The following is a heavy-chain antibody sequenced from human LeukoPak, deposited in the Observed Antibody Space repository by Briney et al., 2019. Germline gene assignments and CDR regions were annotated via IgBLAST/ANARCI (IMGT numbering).Heavy chain of an antibody. V-gene: IGHV1-8*01. CDR1: GYTFTSYD. D-gene: IGHD6-19*01. CDR3: ARDPYSSFGIVRHAV. CDR2: MNPNSGNT. Sequence: VASVKVSCKASGYTFTSYDINWVRQATGQGLEWMGWMNPNSGNTGYAQKFQGRVTMTRNTSISTAYMELSSLRSEDTAVYYCARDPYSSFGIVRHAVWGQGTLVTVSS. J-gene: IGHJ4*02.